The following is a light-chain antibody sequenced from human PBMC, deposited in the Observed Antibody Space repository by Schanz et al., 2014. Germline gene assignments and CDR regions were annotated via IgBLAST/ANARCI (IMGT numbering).Light chain of an antibody. CDR3: ETWGTNTWV. CDR1: SGRINYI. J-gene: IGLJ3*02. CDR2: LEGSGSY. Sequence: QLVLTQSSSASASLGSSVKLTCTLSSGRINYIIAWHQQQPGKAPRYLMKLEGSGSYNRGSGVPDRFSGSSSGADRYVTXXXLQFEDEADYYCETWGTNTWVFGGGTKLTVL. V-gene: IGLV4-60*02.